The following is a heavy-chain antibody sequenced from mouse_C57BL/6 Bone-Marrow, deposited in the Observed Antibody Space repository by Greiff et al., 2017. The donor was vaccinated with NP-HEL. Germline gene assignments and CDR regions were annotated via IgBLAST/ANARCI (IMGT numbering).Heavy chain of an antibody. CDR1: GYTFTSYG. V-gene: IGHV1-81*01. D-gene: IGHD3-3*01. CDR2: IYPRSGNT. CDR3: ARRAGTPFDY. Sequence: QVQLQQFGAELARPGASVKLSCKASGYTFTSYGISWVKQRTGQGLEWIGEIYPRSGNTYYNEKFKGKATLTADKSSSTAYMELRSLTSEDSAVYFCARRAGTPFDYWGQGTTLTVSS. J-gene: IGHJ2*01.